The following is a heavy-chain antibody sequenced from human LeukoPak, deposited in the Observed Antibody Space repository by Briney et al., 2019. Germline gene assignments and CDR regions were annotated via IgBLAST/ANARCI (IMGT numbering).Heavy chain of an antibody. D-gene: IGHD2-15*01. CDR1: GFTFSDYY. CDR2: ISDSSRYT. V-gene: IGHV3-11*05. Sequence: PGGSLRLSCAASGFTFSDYYMSWIRQAPGEGLEWVSYISDSSRYTNYADSVKGRFTISRDNSKNTLYLQMNSLRAEDTAVYYCAKDRCSGGSCYTDFDYWGQGTLVTVSS. J-gene: IGHJ4*02. CDR3: AKDRCSGGSCYTDFDY.